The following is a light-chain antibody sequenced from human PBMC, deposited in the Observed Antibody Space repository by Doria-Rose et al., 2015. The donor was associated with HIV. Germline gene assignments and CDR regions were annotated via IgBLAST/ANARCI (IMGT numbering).Light chain of an antibody. Sequence: TQSPGTLSLSPGERATLSCRASQSFSSTYLAWYQQKPGKAPSLLIYDGSTRATGIPDRFSASGSGTGFTLTINRLEPEDFALYYCHQYGTSWTFGQGTKVEI. CDR3: HQYGTSWT. CDR1: QSFSSTY. J-gene: IGKJ1*01. V-gene: IGKV3-20*01. CDR2: DGS.